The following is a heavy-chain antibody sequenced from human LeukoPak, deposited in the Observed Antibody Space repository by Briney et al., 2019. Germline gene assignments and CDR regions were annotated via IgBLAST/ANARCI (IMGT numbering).Heavy chain of an antibody. CDR3: AKDGGSVHYGMDV. Sequence: PGGSLRLSCAASGFTFDDYAMHWVRQAPGKGLEWVSCISWNSGSIGYADSVKGRFTISRDNAKNSLYLPMNSLRAEDTALYYCAKDGGSVHYGMDVWGQGTTVTVSS. CDR1: GFTFDDYA. D-gene: IGHD5-12*01. J-gene: IGHJ6*02. V-gene: IGHV3-9*01. CDR2: ISWNSGSI.